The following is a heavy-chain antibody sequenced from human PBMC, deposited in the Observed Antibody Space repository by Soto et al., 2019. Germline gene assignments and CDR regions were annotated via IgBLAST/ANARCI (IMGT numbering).Heavy chain of an antibody. V-gene: IGHV1-69*06. CDR1: GGTFSGYT. J-gene: IGHJ3*02. CDR3: ARDLGDSSGWYSDINDAFDI. D-gene: IGHD6-19*01. Sequence: SVKVSCKASGGTFSGYTLSWVRQAPGQGLEWMGGIIPIFGTVNYAQKFQGRVTITADTSTSTAYMELRSLRSDDTAVYYCARDLGDSSGWYSDINDAFDIWGQGTMVTVSS. CDR2: IIPIFGTV.